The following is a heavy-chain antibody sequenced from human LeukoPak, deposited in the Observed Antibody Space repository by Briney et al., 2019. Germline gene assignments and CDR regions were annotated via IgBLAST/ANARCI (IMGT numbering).Heavy chain of an antibody. CDR1: GFTFSSYS. CDR3: ARMALYYYDSSGYSDLDY. Sequence: GGSLRLSCAASGFTFSSYSMNWVRQAPGKGLEWVSSISSSSSYIYYADSVEGRFTISRDNAKNSLYLQMNSLRAEDTAVYYCARMALYYYDSSGYSDLDYWGQGTLVTVSS. D-gene: IGHD3-22*01. V-gene: IGHV3-21*01. J-gene: IGHJ4*02. CDR2: ISSSSSYI.